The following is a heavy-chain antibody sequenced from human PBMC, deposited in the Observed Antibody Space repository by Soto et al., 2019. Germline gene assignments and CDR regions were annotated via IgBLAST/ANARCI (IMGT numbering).Heavy chain of an antibody. CDR3: AREGERGSGDSVDALDI. Sequence: GGSLRLSCAASAFTFSSYDMHWVRQATGKGLEWVSAIDIAGNTYYPGSVEGRFTISRENGKNSLYLQMSSLRAGDTAVYYCAREGERGSGDSVDALDIWGHGTLVTVSS. D-gene: IGHD1-1*01. CDR2: IDIAGNT. J-gene: IGHJ3*02. V-gene: IGHV3-13*01. CDR1: AFTFSSYD.